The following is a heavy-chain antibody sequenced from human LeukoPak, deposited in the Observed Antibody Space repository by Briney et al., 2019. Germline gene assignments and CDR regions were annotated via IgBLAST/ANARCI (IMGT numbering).Heavy chain of an antibody. Sequence: PGRSLRLSCAAAGFTFSSQGMSWVRQAAGEGLEWVSTISGSGDSTNYADSVKGRFTISRDKSKNTLYLQMSSLRADDTAMYYCAKLIVGARSLFDFRGQGVLVTVSS. CDR2: ISGSGDST. CDR1: GFTFSSQG. J-gene: IGHJ4*02. D-gene: IGHD1-26*01. V-gene: IGHV3-23*01. CDR3: AKLIVGARSLFDF.